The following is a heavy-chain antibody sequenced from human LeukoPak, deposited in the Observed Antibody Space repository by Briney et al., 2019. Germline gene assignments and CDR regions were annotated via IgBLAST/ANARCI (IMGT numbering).Heavy chain of an antibody. V-gene: IGHV3-30*03. Sequence: HTGGSLRLSCAPSGFTFSRHGMHWVRQAPGKGLEWVAIISNDGSRKYYAHSVEGRFTISRDNSKNTLYLQMDSLRAEDTAVYYCARDRAWNYSDYWGQGTLVTVSS. D-gene: IGHD3-3*01. CDR3: ARDRAWNYSDY. J-gene: IGHJ4*02. CDR2: ISNDGSRK. CDR1: GFTFSRHG.